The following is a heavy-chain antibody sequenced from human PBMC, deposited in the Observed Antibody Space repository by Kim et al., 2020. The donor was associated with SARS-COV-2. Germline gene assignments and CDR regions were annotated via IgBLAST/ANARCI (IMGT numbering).Heavy chain of an antibody. V-gene: IGHV4-39*01. CDR1: GGSISSSSYY. CDR2: IYSRGST. D-gene: IGHD6-13*01. Sequence: SETLSLTCTVSGGSISSSSYYWGCIRPLPGKGLEWIGSIYSRGSTYYNPSLKSRVTISVATTKNPFSLKLSSMTAADTAVYYCARHRSSRWNPAYYYGMDVWGQGTTVTVSS. J-gene: IGHJ6*02. CDR3: ARHRSSRWNPAYYYGMDV.